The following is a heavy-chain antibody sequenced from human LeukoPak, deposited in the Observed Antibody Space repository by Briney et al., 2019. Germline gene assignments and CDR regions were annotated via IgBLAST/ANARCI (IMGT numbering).Heavy chain of an antibody. J-gene: IGHJ6*03. CDR1: GFTFSSYW. Sequence: GGSLRLSCAASGFTFSSYWMSWVRQAPGKGLEWVANIKQDGSEKYYVDSVKGRFTISRDNAKNSLYLQMNSLRAEDTAVYYCARAPVEFGVVRLPSYYYHYMDVWGKGTTVTVSS. D-gene: IGHD3-3*01. V-gene: IGHV3-7*01. CDR2: IKQDGSEK. CDR3: ARAPVEFGVVRLPSYYYHYMDV.